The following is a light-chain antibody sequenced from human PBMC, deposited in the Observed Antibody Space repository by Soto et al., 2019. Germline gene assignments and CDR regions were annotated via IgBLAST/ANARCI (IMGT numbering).Light chain of an antibody. CDR1: QNINHY. Sequence: DIQMTQSPSTLSASVGSRVTITCRASQNINHYLAWYQQKPGKAPKLLIFDASRFEGGVPSTFSGSGSGTEFTLTISSLQSEDFAVYYCQQYNSWPPITFGQGTRLEI. J-gene: IGKJ5*01. V-gene: IGKV1-5*01. CDR3: QQYNSWPPIT. CDR2: DAS.